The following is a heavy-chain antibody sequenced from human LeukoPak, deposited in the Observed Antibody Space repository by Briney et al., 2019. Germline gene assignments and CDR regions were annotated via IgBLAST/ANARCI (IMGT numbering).Heavy chain of an antibody. CDR1: GFTFSSYG. V-gene: IGHV3-33*01. CDR3: ARENIAAAGYYYYYGMDV. J-gene: IGHJ6*04. CDR2: RCYEGSNK. D-gene: IGHD6-13*01. Sequence: PRGSLRLSRASTGFTFSSYGMHSVRQAPGKGVEGVAVRCYEGSNKYNVDSVSGRFTISRDNSNNTLYLQMNGLRAEDTAVYYCARENIAAAGYYYYYGMDVWGKGTTVTVS.